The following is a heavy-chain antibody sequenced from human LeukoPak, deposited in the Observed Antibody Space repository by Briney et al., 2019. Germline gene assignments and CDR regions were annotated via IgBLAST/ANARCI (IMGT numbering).Heavy chain of an antibody. CDR1: GGSTSSYY. V-gene: IGHV4-59*08. CDR3: ARRNVLTEGEAFDI. J-gene: IGHJ3*02. D-gene: IGHD3-9*01. CDR2: IYNSRST. Sequence: SETLSLTCTVSGGSTSSYYWTWIRQPPGEGLEWIGYIYNSRSTNYNPSLNSRVTISADVSKNQFSLKLNSVTAADTAVYYCARRNVLTEGEAFDIWGQGTMVTVSS.